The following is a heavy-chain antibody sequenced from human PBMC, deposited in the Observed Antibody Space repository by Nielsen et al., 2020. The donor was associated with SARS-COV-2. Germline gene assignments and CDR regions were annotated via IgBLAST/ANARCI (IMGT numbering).Heavy chain of an antibody. CDR1: GFTVSSNY. J-gene: IGHJ4*02. CDR3: ARDRGSVAGISGYFDY. D-gene: IGHD6-19*01. CDR2: IYSGGST. Sequence: GESLKISCAASGFTVSSNYMSWVRQAPGKGLEWVSVIYSGGSTYYADSVKGRFTISRDNSKNTLYLQMNSLRAEDTAVYYCARDRGSVAGISGYFDYWGQGTLVTVSS. V-gene: IGHV3-53*01.